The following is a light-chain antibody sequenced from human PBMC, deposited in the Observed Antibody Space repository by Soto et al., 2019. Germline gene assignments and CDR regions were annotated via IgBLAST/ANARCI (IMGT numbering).Light chain of an antibody. CDR2: SAS. CDR1: QSVSSDY. J-gene: IGKJ1*01. V-gene: IGKV3-20*01. Sequence: EIVLTQSPGTLSLSPGERAALSCRASQSVSSDYLAWHRQKPGQAPRLLIYSASTRATGIPNRFSGSGSGTDFTLTINRLEPEDFAVYYCQQYGSSPWTFGQGTKVEVK. CDR3: QQYGSSPWT.